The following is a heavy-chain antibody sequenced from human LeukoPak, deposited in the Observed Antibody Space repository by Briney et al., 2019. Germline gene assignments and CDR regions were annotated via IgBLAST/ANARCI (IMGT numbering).Heavy chain of an antibody. CDR1: GGSISSYY. Sequence: SETLSLTCTVSGGSISSYYWSWIRQPPGKGLEWIGYIYYSGSTNYNPSLKSRVTISVDTSKNQFSLKLSSVTAADTAVYYCARHRPEGSYPLDSWRQGALVTVSS. V-gene: IGHV4-59*08. CDR2: IYYSGST. J-gene: IGHJ4*02. CDR3: ARHRPEGSYPLDS.